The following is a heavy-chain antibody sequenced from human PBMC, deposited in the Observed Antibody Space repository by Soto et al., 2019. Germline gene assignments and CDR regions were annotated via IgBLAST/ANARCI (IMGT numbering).Heavy chain of an antibody. D-gene: IGHD3-22*01. Sequence: PGGSLRLSCAASGFTFSAYAMSWVRQAPGKGLEWVSVISGSGDATYYADSVKGRFTISRDNAKNSLYLQMNSLRAEDTALYYCAKAATDDSSGYYLFDYWGQGTLVTVSS. CDR3: AKAATDDSSGYYLFDY. J-gene: IGHJ4*02. CDR1: GFTFSAYA. CDR2: ISGSGDAT. V-gene: IGHV3-23*01.